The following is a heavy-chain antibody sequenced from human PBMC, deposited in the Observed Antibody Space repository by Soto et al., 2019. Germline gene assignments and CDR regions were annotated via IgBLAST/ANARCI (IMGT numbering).Heavy chain of an antibody. CDR1: VFTFINFA. D-gene: IGHD2-2*01. V-gene: IGHV3-23*01. CDR3: TRDLMDVVPPADDFFDP. Sequence: PGGSLRLSCASSVFTFINFAMTWVRQAPGEGLEWVSSISGTDDYTYYADSVKGRFTISRDNSKNTLYLQMDSLRVEDTAVYYCTRDLMDVVPPADDFFDPWGQGIQVTVSS. CDR2: ISGTDDYT. J-gene: IGHJ5*02.